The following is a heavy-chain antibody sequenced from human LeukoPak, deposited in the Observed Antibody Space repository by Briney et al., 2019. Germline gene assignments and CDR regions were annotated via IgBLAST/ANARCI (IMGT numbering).Heavy chain of an antibody. J-gene: IGHJ4*02. CDR2: ITGSGGST. CDR3: AKYAAFNDYGDKDY. D-gene: IGHD4-17*01. CDR1: GFTFSTYV. Sequence: GGSLRLSCAASGFTFSTYVVNWVRQAPGKGLEWVSTITGSGGSTYYADSVKGRFTISRDNSKNTLYLQMSSLRAEDTAVYYCAKYAAFNDYGDKDYWGQGTLVTVSS. V-gene: IGHV3-23*01.